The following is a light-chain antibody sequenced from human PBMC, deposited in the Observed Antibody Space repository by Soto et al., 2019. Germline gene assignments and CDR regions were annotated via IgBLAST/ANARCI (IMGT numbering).Light chain of an antibody. V-gene: IGLV2-14*01. Sequence: QSALTQPASVSGSPGQSITISCTGTSSDVGGYNYVSWYQQDPGKAPKLMIYEVSNRPSGVSNRFSGPKSGNTASLTISGLQAEDEADYYCSSYTSSNTRVLGTGTKVTVL. CDR3: SSYTSSNTRV. J-gene: IGLJ1*01. CDR2: EVS. CDR1: SSDVGGYNY.